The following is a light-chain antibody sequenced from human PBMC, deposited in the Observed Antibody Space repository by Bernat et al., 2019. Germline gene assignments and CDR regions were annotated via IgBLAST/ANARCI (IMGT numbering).Light chain of an antibody. Sequence: QSALTQPPSVSGSPGQSVTISCTGTSSDVGRYNRVSWYQQPPGTAPKLMIYEVTNRPSGVPDRFSGSKSDNTASLTISGLQAEDEADYYCSSFTNSGTYVFGGGTRLTVL. CDR2: EVT. CDR1: SSDVGRYNR. J-gene: IGLJ3*02. V-gene: IGLV2-18*02. CDR3: SSFTNSGTYV.